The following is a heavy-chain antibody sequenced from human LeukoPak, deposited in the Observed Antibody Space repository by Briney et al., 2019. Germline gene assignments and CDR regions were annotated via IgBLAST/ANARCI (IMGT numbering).Heavy chain of an antibody. Sequence: GGSLRLSCAASGFIFSTYDMHWVRQAPGKGLEWVAVISREGGIAYHADSVKGRFTISRDDSKNTLYLQMNSLRADDTAVYYCARHFTTGSIDHWGQGNLVTVSS. CDR3: ARHFTTGSIDH. V-gene: IGHV3-30-3*01. D-gene: IGHD3-9*01. CDR2: ISREGGIA. CDR1: GFIFSTYD. J-gene: IGHJ4*02.